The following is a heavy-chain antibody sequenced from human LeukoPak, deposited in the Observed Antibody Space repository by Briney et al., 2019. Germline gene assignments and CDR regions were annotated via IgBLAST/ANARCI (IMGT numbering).Heavy chain of an antibody. J-gene: IGHJ3*02. CDR2: ISSSGST. V-gene: IGHV4-61*02. Sequence: SGTLSLTCIVSGGSISSSSYYWGWIRQPAGKGLEWIGRISSSGSTNYNPSLKSRVTISVDTSKNQFSLKLSSVTAADTAVYFCARGPYSYDSSGAFDIWGQGTMVTVSS. CDR1: GGSISSSSYY. D-gene: IGHD3-22*01. CDR3: ARGPYSYDSSGAFDI.